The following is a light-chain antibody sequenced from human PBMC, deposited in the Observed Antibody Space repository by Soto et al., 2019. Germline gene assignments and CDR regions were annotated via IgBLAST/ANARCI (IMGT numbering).Light chain of an antibody. CDR2: RND. CDR1: SSNIGSNF. Sequence: QSVLTQPPSASGTPGQRVTISCSGSSSNIGSNFVYWYQQLPRTAPRLLIYRNDQRPSGVVERFSGSKSGTSASLAISGLRSEDEAEYYCAVWDDSLPGPVFGGGTKVTVL. CDR3: AVWDDSLPGPV. J-gene: IGLJ2*01. V-gene: IGLV1-47*01.